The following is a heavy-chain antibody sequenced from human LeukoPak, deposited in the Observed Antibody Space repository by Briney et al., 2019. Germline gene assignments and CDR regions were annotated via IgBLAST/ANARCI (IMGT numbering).Heavy chain of an antibody. Sequence: GASVKVFCKASGGTFSSYAISWVRQAPGQGLEWMGGIIPIFGTANYAQKFQGRVTITADESTSTAYMELSSLRSEDTAVYYCASNHFCGGDCYSTHYWGQGTLVTVSS. J-gene: IGHJ4*02. V-gene: IGHV1-69*13. CDR1: GGTFSSYA. CDR3: ASNHFCGGDCYSTHY. D-gene: IGHD2-21*02. CDR2: IIPIFGTA.